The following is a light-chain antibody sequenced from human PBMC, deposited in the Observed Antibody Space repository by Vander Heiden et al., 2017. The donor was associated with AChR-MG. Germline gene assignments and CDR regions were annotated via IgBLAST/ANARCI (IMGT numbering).Light chain of an antibody. CDR3: RHYNSYSRT. V-gene: IGKV1-5*01. CDR1: QSISTW. Sequence: DIQMTQSPSTLSASVGDRVTITCRASQSISTWLAWYQQKPGKAPKLLIYDASSLESGVPSRFSGSGSGTEFTLTISSLQPDDFATYYCRHYNSYSRTFGQGTEVEIK. CDR2: DAS. J-gene: IGKJ1*01.